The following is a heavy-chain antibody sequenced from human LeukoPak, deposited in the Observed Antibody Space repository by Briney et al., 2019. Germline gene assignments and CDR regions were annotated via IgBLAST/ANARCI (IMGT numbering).Heavy chain of an antibody. CDR2: ISWDGSST. J-gene: IGHJ4*02. CDR3: AKVRVVFNWNYAYYFDY. D-gene: IGHD1-7*01. CDR1: GLTFDDYA. Sequence: GGSLRLSCAASGLTFDDYAMHWVRQGPGKGLELVSLISWDGSSTYYADSVKGRFTISRDNSKNTLYLQMNSLRAEDTAVYYCAKVRVVFNWNYAYYFDYWGQGTLVTVSS. V-gene: IGHV3-43D*03.